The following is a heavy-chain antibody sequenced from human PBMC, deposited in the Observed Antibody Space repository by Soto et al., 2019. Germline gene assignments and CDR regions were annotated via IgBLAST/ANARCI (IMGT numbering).Heavy chain of an antibody. CDR1: GFTFSSYA. CDR2: ISGSGGST. D-gene: IGHD4-17*01. Sequence: EVQLLESGGGLVQPGGSLRLSCAASGFTFSSYAMSWVRQAPGKGLEWVSAISGSGGSTYYADSVKGRFTISRDNSKNTLYLQMNSLRAEDTAVYYCAKDTARGDTVTTLYYYYGMDVWGQGTTVTVSS. J-gene: IGHJ6*02. V-gene: IGHV3-23*01. CDR3: AKDTARGDTVTTLYYYYGMDV.